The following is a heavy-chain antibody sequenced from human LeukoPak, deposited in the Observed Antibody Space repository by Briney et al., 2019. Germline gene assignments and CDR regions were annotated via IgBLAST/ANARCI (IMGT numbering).Heavy chain of an antibody. CDR1: GFTFNTYA. J-gene: IGHJ4*02. D-gene: IGHD5-18*01. CDR3: AAAPRETAQLPPVDY. CDR2: ITGSGGAT. V-gene: IGHV3-23*01. Sequence: GGSLSLSPASSGFTFNTYAMSRVRQAPGKGLEWVSSITGSGGATYYADSVKGRFTISRDNSKNTLYLQMNSLRAEDSAVYYCAAAPRETAQLPPVDYWREGTLVTVSS.